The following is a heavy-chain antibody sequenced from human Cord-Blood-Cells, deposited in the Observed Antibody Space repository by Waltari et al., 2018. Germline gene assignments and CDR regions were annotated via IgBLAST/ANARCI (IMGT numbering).Heavy chain of an antibody. Sequence: QVQLQQWGAGLLKPSETLSLTCAVYGGSFRGYYWRWIRQPPGKGLEWIGEINHSGSTNYNPSLKSRVTISVDTSKNQFSLKLSSVTAADTAVYYCARGHVPADFWSGYYYYYYYYGMDVWGQGTTVTVSS. V-gene: IGHV4-34*01. CDR3: ARGHVPADFWSGYYYYYYYYGMDV. D-gene: IGHD3-3*01. J-gene: IGHJ6*02. CDR2: INHSGST. CDR1: GGSFRGYY.